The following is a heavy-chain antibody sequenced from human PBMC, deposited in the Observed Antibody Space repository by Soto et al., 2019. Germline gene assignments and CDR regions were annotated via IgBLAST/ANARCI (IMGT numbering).Heavy chain of an antibody. CDR2: ISGSDGSDGST. J-gene: IGHJ4*02. CDR1: GFTFSSYA. D-gene: IGHD6-13*01. V-gene: IGHV3-23*01. CDR3: AKAFDSGSRSWPFETYFDY. Sequence: GGSLRLSCAASGFTFSSYAMSWVRQPPGKGLEWVSGISGSDGSDGSTYSADSVKGRFTISRDNSKNTLYLQMNSLRAEDTAVYYCAKAFDSGSRSWPFETYFDYWGQGTLVTVSS.